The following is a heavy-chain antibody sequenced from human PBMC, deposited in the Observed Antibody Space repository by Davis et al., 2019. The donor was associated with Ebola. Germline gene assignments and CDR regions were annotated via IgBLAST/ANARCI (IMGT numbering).Heavy chain of an antibody. J-gene: IGHJ4*02. CDR3: AKDSRGYNKPFDY. V-gene: IGHV3-74*01. CDR2: INSDGSST. D-gene: IGHD3-10*01. Sequence: GESLKISCAASGFTFRSYGMHWVRQAPGKGLVWISRINSDGSSTRYADSVKGRFTISRDNAKNTLYLQMNSLRAEDTAVYYCAKDSRGYNKPFDYWGQGTLVTVSS. CDR1: GFTFRSYG.